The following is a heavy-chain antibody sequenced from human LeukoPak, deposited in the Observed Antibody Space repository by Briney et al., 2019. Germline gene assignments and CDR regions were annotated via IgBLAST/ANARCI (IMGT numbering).Heavy chain of an antibody. Sequence: ASVKVSCKTSVYTLRNYGITWVRQIPGQRVGWMGWFSPFNGNEHHAQTLQGRVTMPTTTPTRTPFIAQSGPTSGHTAVYYCARGGVTSVVDVWGKGTTVTISS. CDR1: VYTLRNYG. D-gene: IGHD4-23*01. J-gene: IGHJ6*04. V-gene: IGHV1-18*01. CDR2: FSPFNGNE. CDR3: ARGGVTSVVDV.